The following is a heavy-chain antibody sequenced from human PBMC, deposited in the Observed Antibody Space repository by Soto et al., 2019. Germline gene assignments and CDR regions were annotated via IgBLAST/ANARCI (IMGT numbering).Heavy chain of an antibody. D-gene: IGHD3-22*01. Sequence: SETLSLTCAVSGGSISSSNWWSWVRQPPGKGLEWIGEIYHSGSTNYNPSLKSRVTISVDKSKNQFSLKLSSVTAADTAVYYCARDRRSYYSDGSGLDFWGQGTLVTVSS. CDR1: GGSISSSNW. CDR3: ARDRRSYYSDGSGLDF. J-gene: IGHJ4*02. CDR2: IYHSGST. V-gene: IGHV4-4*02.